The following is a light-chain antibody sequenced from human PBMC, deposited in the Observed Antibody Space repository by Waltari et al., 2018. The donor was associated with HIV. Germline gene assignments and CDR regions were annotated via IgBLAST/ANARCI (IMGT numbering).Light chain of an antibody. V-gene: IGLV3-1*01. Sequence: SYELTQPPSVSVSPGQTASIACSGDALQSRYVSWYQKRPGQSPVLVVFQDGKRPSGIPVGFSCSNSGNTATLTIGGTQAMDEADYLCQAWAGGTGSEGVFGGGTKLTVL. CDR1: ALQSRY. J-gene: IGLJ2*01. CDR3: QAWAGGTGSEGV. CDR2: QDG.